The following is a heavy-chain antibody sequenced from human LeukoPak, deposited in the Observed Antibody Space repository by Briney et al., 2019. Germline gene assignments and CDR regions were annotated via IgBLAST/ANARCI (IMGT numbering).Heavy chain of an antibody. V-gene: IGHV1-18*01. D-gene: IGHD3-16*02. CDR3: ARDQYDSVWDSHRPYFDY. Sequence: ASVKVSCKASGYTFSSYGISWMRQAPGQGLEGMGWISVYNGNTKYAQKFQGRVTMTTDTFTSTAYMEVTSLRSDDTAVYYCARDQYDSVWDSHRPYFDYWGQGTLVTVSS. CDR2: ISVYNGNT. J-gene: IGHJ4*02. CDR1: GYTFSSYG.